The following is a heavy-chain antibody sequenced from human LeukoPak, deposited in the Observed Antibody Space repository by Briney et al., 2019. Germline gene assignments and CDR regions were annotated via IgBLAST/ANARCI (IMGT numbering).Heavy chain of an antibody. V-gene: IGHV3-74*01. Sequence: GGSLRLSCAASGFTFSSYWMHWVRQAPGKGLVWVSRINTDGSSTSYADSVKGRFTISRDNAKNTLYLQMNSLRAEDTAVYYCARARRLSDFDYWGQGTLVTVSS. CDR1: GFTFSSYW. CDR3: ARARRLSDFDY. CDR2: INTDGSST. J-gene: IGHJ4*02. D-gene: IGHD6-25*01.